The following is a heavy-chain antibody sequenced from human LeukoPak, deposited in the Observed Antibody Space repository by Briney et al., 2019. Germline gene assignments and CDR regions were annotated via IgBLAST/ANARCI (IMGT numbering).Heavy chain of an antibody. CDR3: ASSGYYYDSSGADY. V-gene: IGHV4-39*01. Sequence: PSETLSLTCTVSGGSISSSSYYWGWIRQPPGKGLEWIGCIYYSGSTYYNPSLKSRVTISVDTSKNQFSLKLSSVTAADTAVYYCASSGYYYDSSGADYWGQGTLVTVSS. D-gene: IGHD3-22*01. CDR2: IYYSGST. CDR1: GGSISSSSYY. J-gene: IGHJ4*02.